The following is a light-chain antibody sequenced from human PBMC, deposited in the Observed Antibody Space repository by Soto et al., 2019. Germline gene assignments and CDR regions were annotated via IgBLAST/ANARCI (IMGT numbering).Light chain of an antibody. V-gene: IGLV2-14*03. J-gene: IGLJ1*01. CDR1: TSDVGGYNY. CDR2: DVN. Sequence: QSVLTQPASVSGSPGQSITISCTGTTSDVGGYNYVTWYQQYPGQAPKIIIYDVNRRPPGVSDRFSGSKSGNTASLTVSGLQAEDEADYYCSSYAGSSNVFGTGTKVTVL. CDR3: SSYAGSSNV.